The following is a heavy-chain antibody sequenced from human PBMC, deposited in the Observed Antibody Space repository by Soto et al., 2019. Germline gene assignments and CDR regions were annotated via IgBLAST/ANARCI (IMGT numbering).Heavy chain of an antibody. D-gene: IGHD3-3*01. CDR3: AKGVAGWYYFDY. J-gene: IGHJ4*02. V-gene: IGHV3-9*01. Sequence: VQLVESGGGLVQPGRSLRLSCAASGFTFDDYAMHWVRQAPGKGLEWVPGISWNRGSIGYADSVKGRFTISRDNAKNSRYLQMNSLRAEDTALYYCAKGVAGWYYFDYWGQGTLVTVSS. CDR2: ISWNRGSI. CDR1: GFTFDDYA.